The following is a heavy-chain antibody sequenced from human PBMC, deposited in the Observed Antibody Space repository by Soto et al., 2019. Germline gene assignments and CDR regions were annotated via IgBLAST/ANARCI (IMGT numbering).Heavy chain of an antibody. CDR1: GGSISSGTFY. Sequence: PSETLSLTCTVSGGSISSGTFYWSWFRQHPGKGLEWIGYIYYTGNTYYNPSLKNRLTISVDTSKNQFSLTLSSVTAADTAVYYCARVGRVSNGGYLDYWGQGTLVTVSS. V-gene: IGHV4-31*03. CDR2: IYYTGNT. CDR3: ARVGRVSNGGYLDY. J-gene: IGHJ4*02. D-gene: IGHD3-22*01.